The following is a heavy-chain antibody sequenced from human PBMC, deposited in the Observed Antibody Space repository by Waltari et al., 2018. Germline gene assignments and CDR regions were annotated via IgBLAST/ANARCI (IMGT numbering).Heavy chain of an antibody. Sequence: QVQLVQSGAEVKKPGASVKVSCKASGYTFTGYYMHWVRQAPGQGLEWMERINPNRGGTNYAQKLQGRVTMTRDTSISTAYMGLNSLRAEDTAVYYCAREVGNVVGYYMDVWGKGTTVTVSS. CDR1: GYTFTGYY. V-gene: IGHV1-2*06. CDR2: INPNRGGT. J-gene: IGHJ6*03. CDR3: AREVGNVVGYYMDV. D-gene: IGHD2-15*01.